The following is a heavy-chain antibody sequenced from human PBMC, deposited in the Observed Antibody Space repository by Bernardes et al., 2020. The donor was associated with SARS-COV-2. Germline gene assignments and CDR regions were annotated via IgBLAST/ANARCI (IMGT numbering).Heavy chain of an antibody. V-gene: IGHV4-39*01. CDR3: ASTPVTMILVVITYYYFDL. D-gene: IGHD3-22*01. CDR1: GDSFSSSSYF. J-gene: IGHJ2*01. CDR2: IYSRGIT. Sequence: SETLPLTCTVSGDSFSSSSYFWVWCLQPPGKVLEWIWSIYSRGITYYNPSLKSRATISVDTSKNQFSLQLTSVTAADTAMYYCASTPVTMILVVITYYYFDLWGRGTLVTVSS.